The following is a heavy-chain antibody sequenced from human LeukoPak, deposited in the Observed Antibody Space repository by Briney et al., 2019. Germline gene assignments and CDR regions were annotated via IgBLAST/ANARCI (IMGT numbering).Heavy chain of an antibody. CDR1: GFTFSSYA. V-gene: IGHV3-23*01. J-gene: IGHJ4*02. Sequence: GSLRLSCAASGFTFSSYAMSWVRQAPGKGLEWVSAISGSGGSTYYADSVKGRFTISRDNSKNTLYLQMNSLRAEDTAVYYCAKDSTYGDYPDYWGQGTLVTVSS. D-gene: IGHD4-17*01. CDR3: AKDSTYGDYPDY. CDR2: ISGSGGST.